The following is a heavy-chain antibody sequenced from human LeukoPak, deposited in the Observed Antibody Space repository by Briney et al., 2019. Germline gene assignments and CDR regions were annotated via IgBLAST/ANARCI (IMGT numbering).Heavy chain of an antibody. CDR2: IKQDGSEK. Sequence: GGSLRLSCAASGFTFSSYWMSWVRQAPGKGLEWVANIKQDGSEKYYVDSVKGRFTISRDNSKNTLYLQMNSLRAEDTAVYYCAKCPYSSSWYNWFDPWGQGTLVTVSS. CDR3: AKCPYSSSWYNWFDP. D-gene: IGHD6-13*01. J-gene: IGHJ5*02. V-gene: IGHV3-7*03. CDR1: GFTFSSYW.